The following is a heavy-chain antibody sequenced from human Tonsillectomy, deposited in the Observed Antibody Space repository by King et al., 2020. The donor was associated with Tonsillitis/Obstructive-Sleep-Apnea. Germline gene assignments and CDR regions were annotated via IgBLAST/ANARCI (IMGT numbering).Heavy chain of an antibody. J-gene: IGHJ4*02. CDR3: ARDRDIVVLVAATPLGY. V-gene: IGHV1-46*01. CDR1: GYTFTSYY. Sequence: VQLVESGAEVKKPGALVKVSCKASGYTFTSYYMHWVRQAPGQGLECMGIIYPSGGSTSYAQKFQGRVTMTRDTSTSTVYMELSSLRSEDTAVYYCARDRDIVVLVAATPLGYWGQGTLVTVSS. CDR2: IYPSGGST. D-gene: IGHD2-15*01.